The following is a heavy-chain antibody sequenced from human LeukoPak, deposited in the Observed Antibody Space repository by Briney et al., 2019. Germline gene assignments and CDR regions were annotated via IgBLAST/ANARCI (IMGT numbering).Heavy chain of an antibody. J-gene: IGHJ4*02. D-gene: IGHD1-26*01. CDR1: GFSVSNGY. Sequence: GGSLRLSCAASGFSVSNGYMSWVRQAPGKGLEWVAVIYSDGATFHLDSVKGRFTVSRDSSKNTLYFQMNNLRADDTAVYYCARANSGSYYPHPLDYWGQGTLVTVSS. CDR2: IYSDGAT. V-gene: IGHV3-53*01. CDR3: ARANSGSYYPHPLDY.